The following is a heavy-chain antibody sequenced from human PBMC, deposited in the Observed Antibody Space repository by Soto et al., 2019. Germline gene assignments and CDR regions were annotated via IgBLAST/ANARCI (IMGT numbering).Heavy chain of an antibody. CDR1: GFTFSSDA. V-gene: IGHV3-23*01. D-gene: IGHD1-1*01. J-gene: IGHJ6*02. Sequence: LXLSFASSGFTFSSDAMSWVRQAPGKGLEWVSAISGSGGSTYYADSVKGRFTISRDSSKNTLYLQMNSLRAEDTAVYYCAKVMAGTAGPYYYYGMDVWGQGTTVTVYS. CDR3: AKVMAGTAGPYYYYGMDV. CDR2: ISGSGGST.